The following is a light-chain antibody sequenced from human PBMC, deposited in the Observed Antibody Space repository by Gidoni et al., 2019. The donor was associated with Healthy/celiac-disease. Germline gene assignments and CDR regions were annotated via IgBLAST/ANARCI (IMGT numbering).Light chain of an antibody. J-gene: IGKJ2*01. V-gene: IGKV1-39*01. CDR2: AAS. Sequence: RVTITCRASQSISSYLNWYQQKPGKAPKLLIYAASSLQSRVPSRFSGSGSGTDFTLTISSLQPEDFATYYCQQSYSTPYTFGQGTKLEIK. CDR1: QSISSY. CDR3: QQSYSTPYT.